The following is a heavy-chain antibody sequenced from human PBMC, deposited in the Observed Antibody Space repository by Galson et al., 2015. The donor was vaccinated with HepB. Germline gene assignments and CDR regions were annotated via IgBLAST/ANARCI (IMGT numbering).Heavy chain of an antibody. CDR3: ARDPHSSSWSYYYYGMDV. V-gene: IGHV3-30*04. CDR2: ISYDGSNK. J-gene: IGHJ6*02. Sequence: SLRLSCAASGFTFSSYAMHWVRQAPGKGLEWVAVISYDGSNKYYADSVKGRFTISRDNSKNTLYLQMNSLRAEDTAVYYCARDPHSSSWSYYYYGMDVWGQGTTVTVSS. CDR1: GFTFSSYA. D-gene: IGHD6-13*01.